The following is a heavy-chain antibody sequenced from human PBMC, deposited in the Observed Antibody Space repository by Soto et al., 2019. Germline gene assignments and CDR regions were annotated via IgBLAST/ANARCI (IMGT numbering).Heavy chain of an antibody. Sequence: SETLSLTCTFSDGSISSTTYYWGWFRQPPGKGLEWIGSICYSGSTCYSGTTYYSPSLKRRVTLSVDTSKNQFSFKLSSVTVADTRFYCFVGGEWIVEAWLLLMDVLGQGATVTV. J-gene: IGHJ6*02. CDR1: DGSISSTTYY. D-gene: IGHD3-22*01. CDR2: ICYSGST. V-gene: IGHV4-39*03. CDR3: VGGEWIVEAWLLLMDV.